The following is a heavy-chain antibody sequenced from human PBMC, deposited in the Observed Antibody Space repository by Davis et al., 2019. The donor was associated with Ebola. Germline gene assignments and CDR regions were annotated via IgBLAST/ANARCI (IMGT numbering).Heavy chain of an antibody. V-gene: IGHV3-23*01. CDR3: AKDTWGELTPVEWFDY. J-gene: IGHJ4*02. Sequence: GGSLRLSCAASGFTFSSYAMSWVRQAPGKGLEWVSVISGSGGSTYYADSVKGRFTISRDNSKNTLYLQMNSLRAEDTAVYYCAKDTWGELTPVEWFDYWGQGTLVTVSS. CDR2: ISGSGGST. D-gene: IGHD1-26*01. CDR1: GFTFSSYA.